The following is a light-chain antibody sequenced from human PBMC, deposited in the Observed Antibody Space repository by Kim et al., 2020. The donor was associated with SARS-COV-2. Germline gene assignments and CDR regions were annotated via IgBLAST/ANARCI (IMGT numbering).Light chain of an antibody. CDR3: QVWDSFTVHLI. J-gene: IGLJ2*01. CDR2: RDS. CDR1: NIENKK. V-gene: IGLV3-9*01. Sequence: ARGQTARIICQGTNIENKKVHWYQRKPGQAPVLVIYRDSNRPSGIPERFSGSNSGNTATLTISRAQAEDEADYYCQVWDSFTVHLIFGGGTQLTVL.